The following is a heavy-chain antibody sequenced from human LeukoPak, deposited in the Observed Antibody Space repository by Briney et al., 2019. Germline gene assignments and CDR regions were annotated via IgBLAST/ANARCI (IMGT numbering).Heavy chain of an antibody. CDR1: GGSISSSSYY. CDR2: INHSGST. CDR3: ARGLGRARPRFDY. D-gene: IGHD6-6*01. Sequence: SQTLSLTCTVSGGSISSSSYYWGWIRQPPGKGLEWIGEINHSGSTNYNPSLKSRVTISLDTSKNQFSLKLSSVAAADTAVYYCARGLGRARPRFDYWGQGTLVTVSS. J-gene: IGHJ4*02. V-gene: IGHV4-39*07.